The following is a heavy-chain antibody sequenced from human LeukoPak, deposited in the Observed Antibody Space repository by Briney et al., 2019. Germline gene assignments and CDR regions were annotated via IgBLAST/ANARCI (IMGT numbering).Heavy chain of an antibody. V-gene: IGHV2-5*01. J-gene: IGHJ4*02. CDR2: IYWNDDK. Sequence: ESGPTLVNSTQTLTLTCTFSGFSFSTSGVGVGWIRQPSGKALEWLGVIYWNDDKYYSPSLKSRLTITKDTSKNQVVLTMTNMDPEDTATYYCAHRGYWGQGTLVTVSS. CDR1: GFSFSTSGVG. CDR3: AHRGY.